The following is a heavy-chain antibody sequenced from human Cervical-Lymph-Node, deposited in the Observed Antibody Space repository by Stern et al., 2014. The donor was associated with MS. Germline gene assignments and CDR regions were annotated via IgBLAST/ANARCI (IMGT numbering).Heavy chain of an antibody. V-gene: IGHV3-11*01. CDR3: SREPRLTDY. CDR1: GFSFSDHY. D-gene: IGHD2-21*01. Sequence: VHLVESWGGLVKPGGSLRLSCVASGFSFSDHYMSWIRQAPGKGLECISYISGGGTFVNYADSVKVRFPISRDNAKDSLYLQMDSLRAEDTAVYYCSREPRLTDYWGQGTLVSVSS. J-gene: IGHJ4*02. CDR2: ISGGGTFV.